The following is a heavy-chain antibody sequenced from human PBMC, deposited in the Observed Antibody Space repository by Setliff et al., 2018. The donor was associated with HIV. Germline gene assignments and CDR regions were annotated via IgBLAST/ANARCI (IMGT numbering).Heavy chain of an antibody. CDR3: ARARGGNSEWSY. CDR2: INSDGSST. Sequence: ASVKVSCAASGFTFSSYWMHWVRQVPGKGLVWVSRINSDGSSTTYADFVKGRFTISRDNAKNTLYLQMNSLRAEDTAVYSCARARGGNSEWSYWGQGTLVTVSS. J-gene: IGHJ4*02. CDR1: GFTFSSYW. V-gene: IGHV3-74*03. D-gene: IGHD2-15*01.